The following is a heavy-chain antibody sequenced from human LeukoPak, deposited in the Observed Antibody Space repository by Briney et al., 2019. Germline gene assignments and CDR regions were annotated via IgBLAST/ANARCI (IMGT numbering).Heavy chain of an antibody. D-gene: IGHD6-19*01. CDR2: INPNSGGT. CDR3: ARDSGWYPDAFDI. V-gene: IGHV1-2*02. Sequence: ASVKVSCKASGYTFTGYYMHWVRQAPGQGLEWMGWINPNSGGTNYAQKFQGRVTRTRDTSISTACMELSRLRSDDTAVYYCARDSGWYPDAFDIWGQGTMVTVSS. J-gene: IGHJ3*02. CDR1: GYTFTGYY.